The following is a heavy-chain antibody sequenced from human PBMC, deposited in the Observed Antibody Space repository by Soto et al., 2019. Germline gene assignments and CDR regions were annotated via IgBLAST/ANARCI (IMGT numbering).Heavy chain of an antibody. J-gene: IGHJ4*02. CDR2: INPDGSTT. D-gene: IGHD4-4*01. CDR1: GFPFSRYW. CDR3: ARVSVNHYTFHY. V-gene: IGHV3-74*01. Sequence: PGGSLRLSCAASGFPFSRYWMHWIRQAPGKGLVWVSRINPDGSTTSYADSVKGRFTISRDNAKNTLYLQMNSLRAEDTAVYYCARVSVNHYTFHYWGEGALVTVSS.